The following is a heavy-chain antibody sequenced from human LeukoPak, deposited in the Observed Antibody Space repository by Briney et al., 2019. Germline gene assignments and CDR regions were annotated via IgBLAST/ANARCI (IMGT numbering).Heavy chain of an antibody. CDR3: ARDRAGNHYYYYYYMDV. Sequence: ASVKVSCKASGYTFTGYYMHWVRQAPGQGLEWMGWINPNSGGTNYAQKFQGRVTMTRDTSISTAYMELNRLRSDDTAVYYCARDRAGNHYYYYYYMDVWGKGTTVTVSS. V-gene: IGHV1-2*02. CDR2: INPNSGGT. J-gene: IGHJ6*03. CDR1: GYTFTGYY.